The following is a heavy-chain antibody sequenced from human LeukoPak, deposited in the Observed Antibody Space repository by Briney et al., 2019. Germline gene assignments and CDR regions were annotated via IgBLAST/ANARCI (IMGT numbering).Heavy chain of an antibody. CDR1: GGSISTYY. CDR2: ISSSGNTI. V-gene: IGHV3-11*01. J-gene: IGHJ4*02. D-gene: IGHD1-26*01. CDR3: ARVRGSYAVDY. Sequence: LSLTCTVSGGSISTYYWSWIRQAPGKGLEWVSYISSSGNTIYYTDSVKGRFTISRDNAKNSLYLQVNSLRAEDTAVYYCARVRGSYAVDYWGQGTLVTVSS.